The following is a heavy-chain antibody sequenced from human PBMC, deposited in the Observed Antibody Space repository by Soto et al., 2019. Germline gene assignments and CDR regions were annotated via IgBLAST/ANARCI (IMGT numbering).Heavy chain of an antibody. J-gene: IGHJ4*02. CDR2: TSSNGGTT. Sequence: QAQVMESGGGVVQPGGSLRLSYTTSGFIFGSYSMHWFRQAPGKRLEWVAVTSSNGGTTIYADSVKGRFTISRDNSKNTLYLQMNRLRVDDTAVYYCAKGRERWLQVIDYWGQGTLVTVSS. CDR3: AKGRERWLQVIDY. CDR1: GFIFGSYS. V-gene: IGHV3-30-3*01. D-gene: IGHD5-12*01.